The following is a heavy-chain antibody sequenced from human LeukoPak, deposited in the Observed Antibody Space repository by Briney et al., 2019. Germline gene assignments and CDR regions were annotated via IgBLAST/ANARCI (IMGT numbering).Heavy chain of an antibody. Sequence: PGGSLRLSCAASGFTFSSYGMHWVRQAPGKGLEWAAVMSYDGSNKYYADSVKGRFTISRDNSKNTLYLQMNSLRAEDTAVYYCAMRYGDYVVNWGQGTLVTVSS. D-gene: IGHD4-17*01. CDR3: AMRYGDYVVN. J-gene: IGHJ4*02. CDR1: GFTFSSYG. CDR2: MSYDGSNK. V-gene: IGHV3-30*03.